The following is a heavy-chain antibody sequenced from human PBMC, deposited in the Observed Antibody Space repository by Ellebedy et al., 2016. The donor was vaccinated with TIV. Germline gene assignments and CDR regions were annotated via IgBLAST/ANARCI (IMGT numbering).Heavy chain of an antibody. CDR3: ARGAYPFYWYGMTS. J-gene: IGHJ6*02. Sequence: MPSETLSLTCNVSGGSLSRYYWSWIRQPPGKGLEWIAYIYYSGSTNYNPSLKSRVSISVDTFKSQFSLSLRSVTAADTAVYYCARGAYPFYWYGMTSGAKGPRSPSP. CDR1: GGSLSRYY. CDR2: IYYSGST. V-gene: IGHV4-59*01.